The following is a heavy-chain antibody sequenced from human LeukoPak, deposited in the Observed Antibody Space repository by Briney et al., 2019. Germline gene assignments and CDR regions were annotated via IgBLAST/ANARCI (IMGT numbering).Heavy chain of an antibody. D-gene: IGHD3-10*02. V-gene: IGHV3-23*01. Sequence: GGSLRLSCAASGFTFSSYAMSWVRQAPGKGLEWVSAISGSGGSSYYADSVKGRFTISRDNAKNSLYLQMNSLRAEDTAVYYCAELGITMIGGVWGKGTTVTISS. CDR3: AELGITMIGGV. J-gene: IGHJ6*04. CDR1: GFTFSSYA. CDR2: ISGSGGSS.